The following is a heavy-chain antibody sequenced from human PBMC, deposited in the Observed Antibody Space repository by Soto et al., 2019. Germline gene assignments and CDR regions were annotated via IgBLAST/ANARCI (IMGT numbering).Heavy chain of an antibody. J-gene: IGHJ4*02. D-gene: IGHD5-18*01. Sequence: GASVKVSCKASGGTFSSYAISWVRQAPGQGLEWMGGIIPIFGTANYAQKFQGRVTITADKSTSTAYMELSSLRSEDTAVYYCARVSSFAVDTAMGPFDYWGQGTLVTVSS. CDR3: ARVSSFAVDTAMGPFDY. CDR2: IIPIFGTA. V-gene: IGHV1-69*06. CDR1: GGTFSSYA.